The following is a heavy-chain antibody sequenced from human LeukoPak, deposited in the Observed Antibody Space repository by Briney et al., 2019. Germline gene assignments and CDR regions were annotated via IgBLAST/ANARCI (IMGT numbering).Heavy chain of an antibody. CDR1: GGSISSYY. D-gene: IGHD4-11*01. Sequence: SETLSLTCTVSGGSISSYYWSWIRQPPGKGLEWIGYIYYSGSTNYNPSLKSRVIISVDTSKNHFSLKLSSVTAADTAVYYCARDAGDYRDYWGQGTLVTVSS. V-gene: IGHV4-59*08. J-gene: IGHJ4*02. CDR3: ARDAGDYRDY. CDR2: IYYSGST.